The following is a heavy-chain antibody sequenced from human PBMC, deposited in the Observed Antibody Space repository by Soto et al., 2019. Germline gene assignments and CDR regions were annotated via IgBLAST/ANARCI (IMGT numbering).Heavy chain of an antibody. Sequence: EVQLVESGGALVKPGGSLRLSCAASGFTFNNAWMSWVRQAPGRGLEWVGRIKTKADGERTDYAAPVKGRFTLSRDDSETLLYLQMNSLKTEDTAVYYCTTSPPSYYDSSGDQSYWGQGTLVTVSS. CDR2: IKTKADGERT. CDR1: GFTFNNAW. V-gene: IGHV3-15*02. CDR3: TTSPPSYYDSSGDQSY. D-gene: IGHD3-22*01. J-gene: IGHJ4*02.